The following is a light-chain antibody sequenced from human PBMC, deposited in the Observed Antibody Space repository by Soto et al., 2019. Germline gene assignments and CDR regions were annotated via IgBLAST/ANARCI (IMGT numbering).Light chain of an antibody. J-gene: IGKJ1*01. CDR2: AAS. Sequence: AIRMTQSPSSLSASTGDRVTITCRASQGISSYLAWYQQKPGKAPKLLIYAASTLQSGVPPRFSGSGSGTDFTLTISCLQSEDFATYYGQQYYSYPWTFGQGTKVEIK. V-gene: IGKV1-8*01. CDR1: QGISSY. CDR3: QQYYSYPWT.